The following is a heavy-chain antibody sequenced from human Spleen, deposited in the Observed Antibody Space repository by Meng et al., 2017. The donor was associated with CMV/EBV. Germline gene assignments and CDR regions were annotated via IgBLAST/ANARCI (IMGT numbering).Heavy chain of an antibody. CDR1: GFTVSSNY. D-gene: IGHD3-16*01. V-gene: IGHV3-53*05. Sequence: GGSLRLSCAASGFTVSSNYMNWVRQAPGKGLEWVSVIYRGGSTYYADSVKGRFTISRDNSKNTLYLQMNSLRAEDTAVYYCARVRWRNFEYWGQGTLVTVSS. J-gene: IGHJ4*02. CDR3: ARVRWRNFEY. CDR2: IYRGGST.